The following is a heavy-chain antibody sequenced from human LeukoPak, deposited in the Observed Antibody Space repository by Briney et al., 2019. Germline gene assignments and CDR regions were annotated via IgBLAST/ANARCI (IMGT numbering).Heavy chain of an antibody. J-gene: IGHJ3*02. CDR3: ASSLGATLSAFDI. CDR1: GYSFTSYW. D-gene: IGHD1-26*01. Sequence: GESLKISCNGSGYSFTSYWIGWVRQMPGKGLEWMGIIYPGDSDTRYSPSFQGQVTISADKSISTAYLQWSSLKASDTAMYYCASSLGATLSAFDIWGQGTMVTVSS. CDR2: IYPGDSDT. V-gene: IGHV5-51*01.